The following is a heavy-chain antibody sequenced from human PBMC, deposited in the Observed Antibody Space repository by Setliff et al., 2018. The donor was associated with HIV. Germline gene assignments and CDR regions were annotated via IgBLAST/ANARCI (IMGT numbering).Heavy chain of an antibody. D-gene: IGHD2-8*01. Sequence: PSETLSLTCVVSGGSISSSNWWSWVRQPPGKGLEWIGEIYHNGATNYSPSLKSRVTISVDKSKNQFSLKLSSVTAADTAVYYCARGEQDIVLMVYARGYYYMDVWGKGTTVTVSS. CDR2: IYHNGAT. V-gene: IGHV4-4*02. CDR3: ARGEQDIVLMVYARGYYYMDV. J-gene: IGHJ6*03. CDR1: GGSISSSNW.